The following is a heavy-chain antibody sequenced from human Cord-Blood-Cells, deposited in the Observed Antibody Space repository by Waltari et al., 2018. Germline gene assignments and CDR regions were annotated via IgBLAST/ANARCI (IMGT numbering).Heavy chain of an antibody. V-gene: IGHV3-7*01. CDR2: IKQDGSEK. CDR3: ARDTWFGELFDY. D-gene: IGHD3-10*01. CDR1: FSSYW. J-gene: IGHJ4*02. Sequence: FSSYWMSWVRQAPGKGLEWVANIKQDGSEKYYVDSVKGRFTISRDNAKNSLYLQMNSLRAEDTAVYYCARDTWFGELFDYWGQGTLVTVSS.